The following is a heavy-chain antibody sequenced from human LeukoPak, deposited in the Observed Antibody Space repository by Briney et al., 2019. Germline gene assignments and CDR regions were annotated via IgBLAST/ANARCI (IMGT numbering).Heavy chain of an antibody. CDR1: GFTFSSYS. D-gene: IGHD2-21*02. CDR3: ASEIRTTYCGGDCYSDYFDY. CDR2: IGSTGAYI. Sequence: GGSLRLSCAASGFTFSSYSMNWVRQAPGKGLEWLSSIGSTGAYIFYADSVKGRFTISRDNAKNSLYLQMNSLRAEDTAVYYCASEIRTTYCGGDCYSDYFDYWGQGTLVTVSS. J-gene: IGHJ4*02. V-gene: IGHV3-21*01.